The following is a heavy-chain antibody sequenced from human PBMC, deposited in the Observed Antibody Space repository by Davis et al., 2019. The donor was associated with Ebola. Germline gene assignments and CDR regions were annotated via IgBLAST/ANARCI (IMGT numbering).Heavy chain of an antibody. V-gene: IGHV3-53*05. J-gene: IGHJ4*02. Sequence: GESLKISCAASGFTVSSNHMSWVRQAPGKGLEWVSVIYDQSTAYADAVRGRFIISRDKSNHTLYLEMSSLRVDDTAVYYCATTQWLREFDNWGQGTLVTVSS. D-gene: IGHD6-19*01. CDR3: ATTQWLREFDN. CDR2: IYDQST. CDR1: GFTVSSNH.